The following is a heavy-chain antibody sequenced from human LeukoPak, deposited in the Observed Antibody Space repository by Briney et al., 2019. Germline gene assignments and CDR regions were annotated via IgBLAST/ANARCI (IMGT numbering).Heavy chain of an antibody. CDR1: GGSFSGYY. Sequence: SETPSLTCAVYGGSFSGYYWSWIRQPPGKGLEWIGEINHSGSTNYNPSLKSRVTISVDTSKNQFSLKLSSVTAADTAVYYCASLPNFYGDYVVDWFDPWGQGTLVTVSS. V-gene: IGHV4-34*01. CDR3: ASLPNFYGDYVVDWFDP. J-gene: IGHJ5*02. CDR2: INHSGST. D-gene: IGHD4-17*01.